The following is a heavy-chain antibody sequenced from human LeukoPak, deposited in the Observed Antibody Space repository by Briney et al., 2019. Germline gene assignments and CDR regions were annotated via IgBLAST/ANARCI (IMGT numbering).Heavy chain of an antibody. Sequence: SVKVSCKASGYTFTSYGISWVRQAPGQGLEWMGWISAYNGNTNYAQKLQGRVTMTTDTSTSTAYMELRSLRSDDTAVYYCATNNYYDSSGYLFDYWGQGTLVTVSS. CDR3: ATNNYYDSSGYLFDY. CDR2: ISAYNGNT. V-gene: IGHV1-18*01. J-gene: IGHJ4*02. D-gene: IGHD3-22*01. CDR1: GYTFTSYG.